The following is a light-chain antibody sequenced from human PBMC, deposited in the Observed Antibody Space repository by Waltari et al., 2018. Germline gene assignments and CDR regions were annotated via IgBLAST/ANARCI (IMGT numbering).Light chain of an antibody. Sequence: DIQMTQSPSSLPASIGDRVTITCRASQNIISWVAWYQQKPGEAPKILMYKASILETGVPSRFRGSGFGTQFSLTIDSLQPDDFGVYYCQHYDGSSWTFGPGTRVEVK. CDR3: QHYDGSSWT. J-gene: IGKJ1*01. CDR1: QNIISW. V-gene: IGKV1-5*03. CDR2: KAS.